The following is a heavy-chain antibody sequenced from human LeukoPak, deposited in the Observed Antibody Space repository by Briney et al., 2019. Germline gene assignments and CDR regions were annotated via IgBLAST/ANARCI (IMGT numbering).Heavy chain of an antibody. CDR1: GGSISSYY. CDR2: IYYTGST. CDR3: ARAGFRSRYDILTGNYYYYGMDV. V-gene: IGHV4-59*08. D-gene: IGHD3-9*01. J-gene: IGHJ6*02. Sequence: SETLSLTCTVSGGSISSYYWSWIRQPPGKGLEWIGYIYYTGSTNYNPSLKSRVTISVDTSKNQFSLKLSSVTAADTAVYYCARAGFRSRYDILTGNYYYYGMDVWGQGTTVTVSS.